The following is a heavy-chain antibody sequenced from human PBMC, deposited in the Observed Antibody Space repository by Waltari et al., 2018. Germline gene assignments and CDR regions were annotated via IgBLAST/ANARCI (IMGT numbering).Heavy chain of an antibody. V-gene: IGHV3-33*01. J-gene: IGHJ4*02. CDR3: ARDYVVVVPAAIGY. D-gene: IGHD2-2*01. Sequence: QVQLVESGGGVVQPGRSLRLSCAASGFTFSSYGLPWDRRAPGKGLEWVAVIWYDGSNKYYADSVKGRFTISRDNSKNTLYLQMNSLRAEDTAVYYCARDYVVVVPAAIGYWGQGTLVTVSS. CDR2: IWYDGSNK. CDR1: GFTFSSYG.